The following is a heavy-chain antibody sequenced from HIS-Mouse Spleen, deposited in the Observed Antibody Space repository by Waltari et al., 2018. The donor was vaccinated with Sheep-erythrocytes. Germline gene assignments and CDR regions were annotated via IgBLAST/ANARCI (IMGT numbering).Heavy chain of an antibody. Sequence: SSYAISWVRQAPGQGLEWMGRIIPILGIANYAQKFQGRVTITADKSTSTAYMELSSLRSEDTAMYYCARGSEDIVVVPAASYYYYGMDVWGQGTTVTVSS. CDR1: SSYA. V-gene: IGHV1-69*04. J-gene: IGHJ6*02. CDR3: ARGSEDIVVVPAASYYYYGMDV. CDR2: IIPILGIA. D-gene: IGHD2-2*01.